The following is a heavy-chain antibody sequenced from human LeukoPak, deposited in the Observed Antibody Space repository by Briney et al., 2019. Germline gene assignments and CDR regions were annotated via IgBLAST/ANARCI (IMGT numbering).Heavy chain of an antibody. J-gene: IGHJ4*02. D-gene: IGHD2-2*01. Sequence: GGSLRLSRAASGFTFSSYSMNWVRQAPGKGLEWVSSISSSSSYIYYADSVKGRFTISRDNAKNSLYLQMNSLRAEDTAVYYCARDTPPGASCTSCWGQGTLVTVSS. CDR2: ISSSSSYI. CDR1: GFTFSSYS. CDR3: ARDTPPGASCTSC. V-gene: IGHV3-21*01.